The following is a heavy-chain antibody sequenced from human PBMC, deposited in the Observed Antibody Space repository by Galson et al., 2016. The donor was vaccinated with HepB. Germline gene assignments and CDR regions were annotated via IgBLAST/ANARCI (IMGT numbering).Heavy chain of an antibody. CDR1: GYIFTSFG. CDR2: ISPYNGNT. Sequence: SVKVSCKASGYIFTSFGISWVRQAPGQGLEWLGWISPYNGNTNYTQKLQGRVIMTSDIPTNTAYMDLRSLTSDDSAVYYCARTAKGTGWDDYHYYGMAVWGQGTTVTVSS. V-gene: IGHV1-18*01. D-gene: IGHD6-19*01. CDR3: ARTAKGTGWDDYHYYGMAV. J-gene: IGHJ6*02.